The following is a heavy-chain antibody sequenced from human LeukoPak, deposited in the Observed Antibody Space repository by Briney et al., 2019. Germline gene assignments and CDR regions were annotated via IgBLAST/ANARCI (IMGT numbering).Heavy chain of an antibody. J-gene: IGHJ3*02. D-gene: IGHD3-3*01. V-gene: IGHV3-23*01. Sequence: GGTLRLSCAASGFTFSSYGMSWVRQAPGKGLEWVSAISGSGGSTYYADSVKGRFTISRDNSKNTLYLQMNSLRAEDTAVYYCAKDSPLFFMTDAFDIWGQGTMVTVSS. CDR3: AKDSPLFFMTDAFDI. CDR1: GFTFSSYG. CDR2: ISGSGGST.